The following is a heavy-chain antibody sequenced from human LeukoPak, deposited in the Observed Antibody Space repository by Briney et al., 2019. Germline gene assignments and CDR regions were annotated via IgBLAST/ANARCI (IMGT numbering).Heavy chain of an antibody. J-gene: IGHJ4*02. CDR1: GFTFSSYG. V-gene: IGHV3-33*01. CDR3: ARDSVVGATYFDY. CDR2: IWYDGSNK. D-gene: IGHD1-26*01. Sequence: GSLRLSCAASGFTFSSYGMHWVRQAPGKGLEWVAVIWYDGSNKYYADSVKGRFTISRDNSKNTLYLQMNSLRAEDTAVYYCARDSVVGATYFDYWGQGTLVTVSS.